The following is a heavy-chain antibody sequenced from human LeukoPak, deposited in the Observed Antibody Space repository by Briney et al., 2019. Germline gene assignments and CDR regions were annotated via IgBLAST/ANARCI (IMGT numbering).Heavy chain of an antibody. Sequence: SETLSLTCTVSGGSISTYYWSWIRQPPGKGLEWVGYIYNSGSTNYNPSLKSRVTISVDTSKNKFSLKLSSVTAADTAVYYCARGGYSYGYDDDFDYWGQGTLVTVSS. J-gene: IGHJ4*02. CDR2: IYNSGST. CDR3: ARGGYSYGYDDDFDY. V-gene: IGHV4-59*01. CDR1: GGSISTYY. D-gene: IGHD5-18*01.